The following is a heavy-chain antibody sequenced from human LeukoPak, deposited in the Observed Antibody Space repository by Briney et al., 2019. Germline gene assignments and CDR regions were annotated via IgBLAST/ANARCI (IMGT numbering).Heavy chain of an antibody. V-gene: IGHV3-21*01. CDR3: ARDHHDCYCSSTSCYDIPCAFDI. J-gene: IGHJ3*02. Sequence: PGGSLRLSCAASGFTFSSYSMNWVRHAPGKGLEWVSSISSSSSYIYYADSVKGRFTISRDNAKNSLYLQMNSLRAEDTAVYYCARDHHDCYCSSTSCYDIPCAFDIWGQGTMVTVSS. CDR1: GFTFSSYS. D-gene: IGHD2-2*01. CDR2: ISSSSSYI.